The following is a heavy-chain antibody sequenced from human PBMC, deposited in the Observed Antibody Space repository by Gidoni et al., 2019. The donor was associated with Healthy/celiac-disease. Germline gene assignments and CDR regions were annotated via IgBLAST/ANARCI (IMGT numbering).Heavy chain of an antibody. J-gene: IGHJ4*02. CDR2: IYYSGST. V-gene: IGHV4-39*01. CDR1: GGSISSSSYY. D-gene: IGHD5-12*01. Sequence: QLQLQESGPGLVKPSETLSLTCTVSGGSISSSSYYWGWIRQPPGKGLEWLGSIYYSGSTYYNPSLKSRVTISVDTSKNQFSLKLSSVTAADTAVYYCARQPHGKLLLWNIITQREMATIRPYFDYWGQGTLVTVSS. CDR3: ARQPHGKLLLWNIITQREMATIRPYFDY.